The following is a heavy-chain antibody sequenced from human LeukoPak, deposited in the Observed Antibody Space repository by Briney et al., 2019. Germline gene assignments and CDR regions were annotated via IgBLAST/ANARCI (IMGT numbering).Heavy chain of an antibody. Sequence: GGSLRLSCAASGFTFCSSWMSWVRQAPGKGLEWVANIKQDGSEKYYVDSVKGRFTISRDNAKNSLYLQMNSLRAEDTAVYYCARDGGYSSGWYYFDYWGQGTLVTVSS. CDR2: IKQDGSEK. CDR1: GFTFCSSW. J-gene: IGHJ4*02. V-gene: IGHV3-7*05. CDR3: ARDGGYSSGWYYFDY. D-gene: IGHD6-19*01.